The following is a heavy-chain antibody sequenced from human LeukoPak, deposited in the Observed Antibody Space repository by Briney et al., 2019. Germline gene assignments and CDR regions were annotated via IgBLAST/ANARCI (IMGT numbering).Heavy chain of an antibody. D-gene: IGHD5-24*01. CDR1: GGTFSSYA. J-gene: IGHJ4*02. CDR2: IIPIFGTA. CDR3: AREERWLQSGSFDY. V-gene: IGHV1-69*05. Sequence: SVKVSCKASGGTFSSYAISWVRQAPGQGLEWMGGIIPIFGTANYAQKFQGRVTITTDESTSTAYMELSSLRSEDTAVYYCAREERWLQSGSFDYWGQGTLVTVSS.